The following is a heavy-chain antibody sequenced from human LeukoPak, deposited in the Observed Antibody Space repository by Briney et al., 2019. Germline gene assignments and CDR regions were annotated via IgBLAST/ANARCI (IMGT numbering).Heavy chain of an antibody. J-gene: IGHJ4*02. V-gene: IGHV1-46*01. CDR2: INPSGGST. Sequence: RASVKVSCKASGYTFTSYYMHWVRQAPGQELEWMGIINPSGGSTSYAQKFQGRVTITRDTSASTAYMELSSLRSEDTAVYYCARDLAAAGLFDYWGQGTLVTISS. D-gene: IGHD6-13*01. CDR1: GYTFTSYY. CDR3: ARDLAAAGLFDY.